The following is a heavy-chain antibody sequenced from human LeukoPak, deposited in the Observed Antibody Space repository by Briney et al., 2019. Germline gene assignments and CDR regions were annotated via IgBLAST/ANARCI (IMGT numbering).Heavy chain of an antibody. CDR3: SRAVRVSGDAFDF. Sequence: GGSLRLSCSTSGFTFGDYPMSWFRQAPGKGLEWVGYIRNKEYGETTEYAASVKGRSSIPRDDSESIAYLQIHSVKTEDTGVYYCSRAVRVSGDAFDFWGQGTMVTVSS. CDR1: GFTFGDYP. J-gene: IGHJ3*01. V-gene: IGHV3-49*03. CDR2: IRNKEYGETT.